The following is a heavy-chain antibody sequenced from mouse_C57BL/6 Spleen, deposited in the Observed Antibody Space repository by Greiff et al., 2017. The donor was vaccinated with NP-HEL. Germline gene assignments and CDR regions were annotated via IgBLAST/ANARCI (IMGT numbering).Heavy chain of an antibody. CDR3: ARDDYDSRLWFAY. J-gene: IGHJ3*01. CDR1: GYTFTDYN. Sequence: EVQLQQSGPELVKPGASVKMSCKASGYTFTDYNMHWVKQSHGKSLEWIGYINPNNGGTSYNQKFKGKATLTVNKSSSTAYMELRSLTSEDSAVYYCARDDYDSRLWFAYWGQGTLVTVSA. CDR2: INPNNGGT. D-gene: IGHD2-4*01. V-gene: IGHV1-22*01.